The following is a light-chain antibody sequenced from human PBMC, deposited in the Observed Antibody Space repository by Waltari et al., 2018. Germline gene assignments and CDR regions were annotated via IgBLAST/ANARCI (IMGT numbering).Light chain of an antibody. CDR3: QQYDDLPPLS. V-gene: IGKV1-33*01. Sequence: DIQMTQSLSSLSASVGDRVTITCQASQDIINYLNWYQQKPGKAPKLLIYDASNLETGVPSRFSGSGSGTDFTFTISSLQPEDIATYYCQQYDDLPPLSFGGGTKVEIK. CDR2: DAS. J-gene: IGKJ4*01. CDR1: QDIINY.